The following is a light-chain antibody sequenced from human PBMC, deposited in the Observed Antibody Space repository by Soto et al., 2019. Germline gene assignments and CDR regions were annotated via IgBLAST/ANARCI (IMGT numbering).Light chain of an antibody. CDR1: QSVSSSY. CDR2: GAS. CDR3: QQYGSSLPIT. Sequence: EIVLTQSPGTLSLSPGERATLSCRASQSVSSSYLAWYQQKPGQAPRLLIYGASSRATGIPDRFSGSGSGTDFTLTISRIEPEDFAVYYCQQYGSSLPITFGGGTKVEIK. J-gene: IGKJ4*01. V-gene: IGKV3-20*01.